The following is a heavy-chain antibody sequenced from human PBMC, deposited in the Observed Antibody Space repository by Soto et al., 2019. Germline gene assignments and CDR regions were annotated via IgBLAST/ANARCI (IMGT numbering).Heavy chain of an antibody. CDR3: AKVADYDFWSGYYTATYFDY. V-gene: IGHV3-23*01. D-gene: IGHD3-3*01. Sequence: GGSLRLSCAASGFTFSSYAMSWVRQAPGKGLEWVSAISGSGGSTYYADSVKGRFTISRDNSKNTLYLQMNSLRAEDTAVYYCAKVADYDFWSGYYTATYFDYWGQGTLVTV. J-gene: IGHJ4*02. CDR2: ISGSGGST. CDR1: GFTFSSYA.